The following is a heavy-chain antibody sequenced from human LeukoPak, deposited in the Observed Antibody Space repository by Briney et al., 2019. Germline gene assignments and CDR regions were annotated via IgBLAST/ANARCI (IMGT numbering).Heavy chain of an antibody. CDR2: ISWNSDSI. CDR1: GFTFDDYA. CDR3: ARDFFWSGYYVDY. V-gene: IGHV3-9*01. D-gene: IGHD3-3*01. J-gene: IGHJ4*02. Sequence: GGSLRLSCAASGFTFDDYAMHWVRQAPGKGLEWVSGISWNSDSIGYADSVKGRFTISRDNAKNSLYLQMNSLRAEDTAVYYCARDFFWSGYYVDYWGQGTLVTVSS.